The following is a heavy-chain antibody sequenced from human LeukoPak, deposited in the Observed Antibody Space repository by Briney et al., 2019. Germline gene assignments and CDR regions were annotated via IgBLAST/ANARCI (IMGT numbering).Heavy chain of an antibody. Sequence: ASVKVSCKASGYTFTGYYMHWVRQAPGQGLEWMGWINPNSGGTNYAQKFQGRVTMTRDMSISTAYMELSRLRSDDTAVYYCARGGYCSSTSCEQGDYWGQGTLVTVSS. CDR2: INPNSGGT. D-gene: IGHD2-2*03. J-gene: IGHJ4*02. CDR3: ARGGYCSSTSCEQGDY. V-gene: IGHV1-2*02. CDR1: GYTFTGYY.